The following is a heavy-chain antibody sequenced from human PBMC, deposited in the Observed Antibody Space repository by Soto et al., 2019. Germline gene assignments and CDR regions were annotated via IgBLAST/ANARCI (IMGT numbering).Heavy chain of an antibody. J-gene: IGHJ4*02. CDR1: GGSFSGYY. CDR3: ARSSVRGWSY. D-gene: IGHD3-10*02. CDR2: ITHSGST. V-gene: IGHV4-34*01. Sequence: SETLSLTCAVYGGSFSGYYWTWIRQPPGKGLEWIGEITHSGSTNYNPSLKSRVTISVDTSKNQFSLNLNSVTAADTAVYYCARSSVRGWSYWGQGTLVSVSS.